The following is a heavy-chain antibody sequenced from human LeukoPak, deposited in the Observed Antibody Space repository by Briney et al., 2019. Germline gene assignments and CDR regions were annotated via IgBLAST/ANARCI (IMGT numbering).Heavy chain of an antibody. D-gene: IGHD1-26*01. J-gene: IGHJ2*01. V-gene: IGHV3-21*01. Sequence: GGSLRLSCAASGFIFSDYSLNWVRQAPGKGLEWVSSISSSSSYTKSADSVKGRFTISRDNAKNSLYLQMNSLGAEDTAVYYCARVGQGEWFFDLWGRGTLVTVSS. CDR3: ARVGQGEWFFDL. CDR1: GFIFSDYS. CDR2: ISSSSSYT.